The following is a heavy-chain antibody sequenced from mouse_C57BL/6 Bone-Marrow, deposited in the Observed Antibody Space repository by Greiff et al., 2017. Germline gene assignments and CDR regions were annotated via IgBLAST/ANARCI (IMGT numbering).Heavy chain of an antibody. J-gene: IGHJ1*03. CDR3: ARRWLLPYWYFDV. CDR2: IDPAYGNT. V-gene: IGHV14-3*01. CDR1: GFTFTNSY. D-gene: IGHD2-3*01. Sequence: EVHLVESVAELVRPGVSVKFSCTASGFTFTNSYMHWVKQRHEQGLEWIGRIDPAYGNTKYAPKFQGKATITADTSSSTAYLQLSSLTSEDTAIYYCARRWLLPYWYFDVWGTGTTVTVSS.